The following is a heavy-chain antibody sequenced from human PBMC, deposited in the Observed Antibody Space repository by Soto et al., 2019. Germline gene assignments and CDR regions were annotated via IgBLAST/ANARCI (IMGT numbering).Heavy chain of an antibody. J-gene: IGHJ1*01. CDR3: ASVGSGSQGVYVKNGF. D-gene: IGHD1-26*01. CDR1: GFSFSGDW. Sequence: EVQLVESGGGLVQPGWSLRLSCAASGFSFSGDWMAWVRQAPGKGLEWVASIKEDGSEQGYVDSVKGRFSISRDNAMNSMYLQMNSLRAEDTAVYYCASVGSGSQGVYVKNGFWGQGTLVTVSS. V-gene: IGHV3-7*05. CDR2: IKEDGSEQ.